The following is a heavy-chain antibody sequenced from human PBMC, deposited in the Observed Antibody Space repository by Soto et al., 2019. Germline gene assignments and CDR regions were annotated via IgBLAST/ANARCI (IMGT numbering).Heavy chain of an antibody. V-gene: IGHV3-11*06. CDR1: GFTFSDYY. D-gene: IGHD3-22*01. Sequence: GGSLRLSCAASGFTFSDYYMSWIRQAPGKGLEWVSYITSRGSYTDYADSVKGRFTISRDNAKNSLYLQMNSLRAEDTAVYYCARGDYYDSSGPFSDAFDIWGQGTMVTVSS. J-gene: IGHJ3*02. CDR3: ARGDYYDSSGPFSDAFDI. CDR2: ITSRGSYT.